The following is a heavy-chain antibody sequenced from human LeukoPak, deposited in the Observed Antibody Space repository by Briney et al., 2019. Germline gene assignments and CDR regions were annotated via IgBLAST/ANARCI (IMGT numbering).Heavy chain of an antibody. Sequence: SVKVSCTASGGTFSDYVISWVRQAPGQGLEWMGGIIPIFGTTNYAQKFQGRVTITADESTSTAYMELSSLRSEDTAVYYCARDDLSGIQLPDYWGQGTLVTVSS. CDR3: ARDDLSGIQLPDY. V-gene: IGHV1-69*13. CDR1: GGTFSDYV. D-gene: IGHD5-18*01. CDR2: IIPIFGTT. J-gene: IGHJ4*02.